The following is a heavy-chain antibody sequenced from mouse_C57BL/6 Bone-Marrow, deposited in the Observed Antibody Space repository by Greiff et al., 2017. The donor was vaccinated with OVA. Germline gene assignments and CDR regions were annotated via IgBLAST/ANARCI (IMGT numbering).Heavy chain of an antibody. V-gene: IGHV5-2*01. CDR2: INSDGGST. D-gene: IGHD2-5*01. Sequence: EVKLVESGGGLVQPGESLKLSCESNEYEFPSHDMSWVRKTPEKRLELGAAINSDGGSTYYPDTMERRFIISRDNTKKTLYLQMSSLRSEDTALYYCARVYYSNPGWYFDVWGTGTTVTVSS. CDR1: EYEFPSHD. CDR3: ARVYYSNPGWYFDV. J-gene: IGHJ1*03.